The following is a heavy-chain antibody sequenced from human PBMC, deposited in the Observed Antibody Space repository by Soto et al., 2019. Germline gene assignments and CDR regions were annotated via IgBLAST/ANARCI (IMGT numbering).Heavy chain of an antibody. J-gene: IGHJ4*02. CDR1: GGSFSGYY. Sequence: SETLSLTCAVYGGSFSGYYWSWIRQPPGKGLEWIGEINHSGSTNYNPSLKSRVTISVDTSKNQFSLKLSSVTAADTAVYYCARAAPRYVDYWGQGTQVTVSS. V-gene: IGHV4-34*01. CDR2: INHSGST. D-gene: IGHD3-9*01. CDR3: ARAAPRYVDY.